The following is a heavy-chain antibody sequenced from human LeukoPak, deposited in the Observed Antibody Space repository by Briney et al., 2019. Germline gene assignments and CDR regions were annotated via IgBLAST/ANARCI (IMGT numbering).Heavy chain of an antibody. D-gene: IGHD5-18*01. Sequence: ASVKVSCKVSGYTLTEISLHWVRQAPGKGLEWMGGFDREDGETMYAQKFQGRVTMTEDTSTDTAFMELSSLRSEDTAVYYCATVGYSYGAFDYWGQRTLVIVSS. V-gene: IGHV1-24*01. CDR1: GYTLTEIS. CDR2: FDREDGET. J-gene: IGHJ4*02. CDR3: ATVGYSYGAFDY.